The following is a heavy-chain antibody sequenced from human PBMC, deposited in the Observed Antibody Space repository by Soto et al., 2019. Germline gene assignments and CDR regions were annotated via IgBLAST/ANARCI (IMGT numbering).Heavy chain of an antibody. V-gene: IGHV4-4*03. CDR3: AVGYCSGGSCYPPNWFDP. D-gene: IGHD2-15*01. Sequence: LRKTLSLTCAVSGGSISSSNWWSWVRQPPGKGLEWIGEIYHSGSTNYNPSLKSRVTISVDKSKNQFSLKLSSVTAADTAVYYCAVGYCSGGSCYPPNWFDPWGQGTLVTVSS. J-gene: IGHJ5*02. CDR1: GGSISSSNW. CDR2: IYHSGST.